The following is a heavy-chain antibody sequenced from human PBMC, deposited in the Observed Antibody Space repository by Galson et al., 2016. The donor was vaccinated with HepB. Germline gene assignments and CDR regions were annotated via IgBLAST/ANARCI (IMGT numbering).Heavy chain of an antibody. J-gene: IGHJ6*02. CDR2: IIPMFGTP. CDR3: ARSAPSGLNHHYYYGMDV. V-gene: IGHV1-69*13. CDR1: GYTFRNYV. D-gene: IGHD6-13*01. Sequence: SVKVSCKASGYTFRNYVISWVRQAPGQGLEWMGGIIPMFGTPYYAHNSRGRVTINADESTSTGYMALSSLRSEDTAVYYCARSAPSGLNHHYYYGMDVWGQGTTVTVSS.